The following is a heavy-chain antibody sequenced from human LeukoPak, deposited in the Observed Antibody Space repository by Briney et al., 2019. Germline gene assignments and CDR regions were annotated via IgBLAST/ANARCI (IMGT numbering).Heavy chain of an antibody. D-gene: IGHD3-3*01. Sequence: PGGSLRLSCAASGFIFSNYAMHWVRQAPGKGLEWVANIKQDGSEKYYVDSVKGRFTISRDNAKNSLYLQMNSLRAEDTAVYYCAREITYYDFWSGPYYLDYWGQGTLVTVSS. J-gene: IGHJ4*02. CDR1: GFIFSNYA. CDR2: IKQDGSEK. CDR3: AREITYYDFWSGPYYLDY. V-gene: IGHV3-7*01.